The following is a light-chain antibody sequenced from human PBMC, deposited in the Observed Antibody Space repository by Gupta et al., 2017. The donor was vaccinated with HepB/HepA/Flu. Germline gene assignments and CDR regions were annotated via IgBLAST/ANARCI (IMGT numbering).Light chain of an antibody. Sequence: DIQMTQSPSSLSASVGDRVTITWRASQSIRTYLNWYQQKPGKAPKLLIHSATSLHRGVTSGSNGSGSGTDVELGISSLQPEDFATYYCQHSYNGPRTFGQGTKVESK. CDR2: SAT. J-gene: IGKJ1*01. CDR1: QSIRTY. V-gene: IGKV1-39*01. CDR3: QHSYNGPRT.